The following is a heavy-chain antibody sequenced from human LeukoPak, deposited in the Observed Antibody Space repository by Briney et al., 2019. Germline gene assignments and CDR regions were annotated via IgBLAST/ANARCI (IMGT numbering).Heavy chain of an antibody. Sequence: ASVKVSCKASGYTFTSYDINWVRQATGQGLEWMGWMNPNSGNTGYAQKFQGRVTMTRNTSIGTAYMELSSLRSEDTAVYYCARGPRGYCGGDCYSFDYWGQGTLVTVSS. CDR2: MNPNSGNT. J-gene: IGHJ4*02. CDR1: GYTFTSYD. V-gene: IGHV1-8*01. CDR3: ARGPRGYCGGDCYSFDY. D-gene: IGHD2-21*02.